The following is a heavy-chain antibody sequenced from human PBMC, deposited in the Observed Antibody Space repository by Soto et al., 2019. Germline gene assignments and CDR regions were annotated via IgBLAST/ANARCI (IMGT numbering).Heavy chain of an antibody. D-gene: IGHD7-27*01. V-gene: IGHV4-30-4*01. CDR1: GGSISTVDYW. Sequence: QVQLQESGPGLVKPSQTLSLTCTVSGGSISTVDYWWSWIRQSPDMGLEWIGHIYDGGRTYNNPSRERXATXSXDTSQSQLSLTLSSVSAADTAVYYCARGPSGDKVDSWGQGTLVTVSS. CDR3: ARGPSGDKVDS. J-gene: IGHJ4*02. CDR2: IYDGGRT.